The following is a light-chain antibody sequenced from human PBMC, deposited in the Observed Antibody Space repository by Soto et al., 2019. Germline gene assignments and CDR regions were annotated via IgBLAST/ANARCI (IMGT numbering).Light chain of an antibody. J-gene: IGLJ2*01. CDR1: SSNFGAGYD. Sequence: QSVLTQPPSVSGAPGQRVIISGTGSSSNFGAGYDVHWYQQLPGTAPKLLIYGNSNRPSGVPDRFSGSKSGTSASLAITGLQAEDEADYYCQSYDSSLSGVVFGGGTKLTVL. V-gene: IGLV1-40*01. CDR2: GNS. CDR3: QSYDSSLSGVV.